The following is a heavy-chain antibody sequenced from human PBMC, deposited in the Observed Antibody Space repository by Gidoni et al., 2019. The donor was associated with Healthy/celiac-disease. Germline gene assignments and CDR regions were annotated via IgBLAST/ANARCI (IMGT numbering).Heavy chain of an antibody. J-gene: IGHJ2*01. V-gene: IGHV4-39*01. Sequence: GLEWIGSIYYSGSTYYNPSLKSRVTISVDTSKNQFSLKLSSVTAADTAVYYCASLPQYSSSWYGPLDYWYFDLWGRGTLVTVSS. CDR2: IYYSGST. CDR3: ASLPQYSSSWYGPLDYWYFDL. D-gene: IGHD6-13*01.